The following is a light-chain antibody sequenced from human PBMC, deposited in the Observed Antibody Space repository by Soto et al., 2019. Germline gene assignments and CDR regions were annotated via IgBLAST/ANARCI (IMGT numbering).Light chain of an antibody. V-gene: IGLV1-44*01. Sequence: QSVLTQPPSASGTPGQRVTISCSGSSSNIGSNTVNWYQHLPGTAPKLLIYSNDQRPSGVPDRFSGSESGTSASLAISGLQSEDETGYYCAAWDDSLNVVLFGGGTKLTVL. CDR3: AAWDDSLNVVL. CDR1: SSNIGSNT. J-gene: IGLJ2*01. CDR2: SND.